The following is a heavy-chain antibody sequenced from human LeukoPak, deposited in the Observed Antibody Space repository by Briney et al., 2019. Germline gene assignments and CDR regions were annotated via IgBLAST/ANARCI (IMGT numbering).Heavy chain of an antibody. V-gene: IGHV3-53*01. CDR3: ARDYDSSYHWGY. J-gene: IGHJ4*02. D-gene: IGHD6-6*01. Sequence: PGGSLRLSCAASGFTVSSYYMSWVRQARGKGLEWVSVIYSGGTTYYADSVKGRFTISRDNSKNTLYLQMNSLRAEDTAVYYCARDYDSSYHWGYWGQGTLVTVSS. CDR1: GFTVSSYY. CDR2: IYSGGTT.